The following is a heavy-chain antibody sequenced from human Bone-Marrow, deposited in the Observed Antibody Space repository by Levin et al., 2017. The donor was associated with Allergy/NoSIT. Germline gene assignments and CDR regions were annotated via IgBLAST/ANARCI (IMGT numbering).Heavy chain of an antibody. CDR2: IRRNSHGGTR. J-gene: IGHJ4*02. Sequence: GESLKISCTASGFTFGDYTISWFRQAPGKGLEWVGFIRRNSHGGTREYSASVKTRFTISRDDSRSIAYLQMSSLKTEDTAMYYGSRDVGAKNLPFLDSWGQGTLVTVSS. V-gene: IGHV3-49*01. CDR1: GFTFGDYT. CDR3: SRDVGAKNLPFLDS. D-gene: IGHD3-16*01.